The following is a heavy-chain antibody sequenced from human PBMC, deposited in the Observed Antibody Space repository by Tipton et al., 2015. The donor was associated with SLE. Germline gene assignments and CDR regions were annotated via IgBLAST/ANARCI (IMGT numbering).Heavy chain of an antibody. J-gene: IGHJ4*02. V-gene: IGHV4-39*06. D-gene: IGHD2-15*01. CDR3: ARHSCSGSSCLDY. CDR2: IYYSGST. Sequence: TLSLTCTVSGGSISSYYWGWIRQPPGKGLEWIGSIYYSGSTYYNPSLKSRVTISVDTSKNQFPLKLSSVTAADTAVYYCARHSCSGSSCLDYWRQGTLVNVSS. CDR1: GGSISSYY.